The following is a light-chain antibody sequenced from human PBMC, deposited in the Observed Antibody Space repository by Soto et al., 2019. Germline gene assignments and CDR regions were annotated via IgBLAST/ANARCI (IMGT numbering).Light chain of an antibody. CDR1: QSVSSY. J-gene: IGKJ2*01. Sequence: EIVLTQSPATLSLSPGERATLSCMASQSVSSYLAWYQQKPGQAPRLLIYDASNRATGIPARFSGSGSGTDFTLSISSLEPEDFAVYSCQQRSNWPPYTFGQGTKVDIK. CDR2: DAS. CDR3: QQRSNWPPYT. V-gene: IGKV3-11*01.